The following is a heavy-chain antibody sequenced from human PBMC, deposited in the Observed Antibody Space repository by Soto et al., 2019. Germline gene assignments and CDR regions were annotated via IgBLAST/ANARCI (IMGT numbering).Heavy chain of an antibody. D-gene: IGHD3-10*01. J-gene: IGHJ6*02. Sequence: SETLSLTCAVYGGSFSGYYWSWIRQPPGKGLEWIGEINHSGSTNYNPSLKSRVTISVDTSKNQFSLKLSSVTAADTAVYYCARKRYYYGSGRAGYYYYYGMDVRGQGTTVTVSS. V-gene: IGHV4-34*01. CDR3: ARKRYYYGSGRAGYYYYYGMDV. CDR1: GGSFSGYY. CDR2: INHSGST.